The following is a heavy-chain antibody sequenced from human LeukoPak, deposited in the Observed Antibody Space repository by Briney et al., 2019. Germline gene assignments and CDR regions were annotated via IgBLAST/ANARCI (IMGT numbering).Heavy chain of an antibody. CDR2: ISGSGGST. CDR1: GFTFSDYY. V-gene: IGHV3-23*01. J-gene: IGHJ4*02. D-gene: IGHD6-19*01. Sequence: GGSLRLSCAASGFTFSDYYMSWIRQAPGKGLEWVSAISGSGGSTYYADSVKGRFTISRDNSRNTLYLQMNSLRAEDTAVYYCAKGPLTEVAGTTWDYWGQGTLVTVSS. CDR3: AKGPLTEVAGTTWDY.